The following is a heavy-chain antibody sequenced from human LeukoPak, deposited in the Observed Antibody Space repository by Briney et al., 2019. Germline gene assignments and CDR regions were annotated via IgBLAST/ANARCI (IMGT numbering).Heavy chain of an antibody. CDR3: ARAMVNSYYYYYYMDV. CDR2: ISAYNGNT. V-gene: IGHV1-18*01. CDR1: GYTFTSYG. J-gene: IGHJ6*03. Sequence: ASVKVSCKASGYTFTSYGISWVRQAPGQGLEWMGWISAYNGNTNYAQKLQGRVTMTTDTSTSTAYMELRSLRPDDTAVYYCARAMVNSYYYYYYMDVWGKGTTVTVSS. D-gene: IGHD5-18*01.